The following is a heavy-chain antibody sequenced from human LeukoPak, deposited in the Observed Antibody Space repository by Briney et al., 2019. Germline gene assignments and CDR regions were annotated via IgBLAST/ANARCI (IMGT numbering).Heavy chain of an antibody. CDR1: GFTFSSYE. CDR2: ISSSGSTI. D-gene: IGHD3-22*01. Sequence: QSGGSLRLSCAASGFTFSSYEMNWVRQAPGKGLEWVSYISSSGSTIYYADSVKGRFTISRDNAKNSLYLQMNSLRAEDTAVYYYARVGYYYDSGDYYIYFFDYWGQGTLVTVSS. V-gene: IGHV3-48*03. CDR3: ARVGYYYDSGDYYIYFFDY. J-gene: IGHJ4*02.